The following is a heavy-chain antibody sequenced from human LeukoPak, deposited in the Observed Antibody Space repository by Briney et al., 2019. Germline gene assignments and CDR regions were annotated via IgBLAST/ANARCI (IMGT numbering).Heavy chain of an antibody. D-gene: IGHD3-10*01. Sequence: GGSLRLSCEASRLTFTKYAMTWVRQAPGKGLEWFFSIGARGDHIYYADSVKGRFTISGDNSKNTVFLQMNSLRAEDTALYYCATQSPDYSIGPSYGSFDIWGQGTMVTGSS. CDR3: ATQSPDYSIGPSYGSFDI. CDR1: RLTFTKYA. CDR2: IGARGDHI. J-gene: IGHJ3*02. V-gene: IGHV3-23*01.